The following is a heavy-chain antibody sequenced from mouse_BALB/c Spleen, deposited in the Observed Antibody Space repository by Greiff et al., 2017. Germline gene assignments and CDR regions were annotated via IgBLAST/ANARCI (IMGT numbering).Heavy chain of an antibody. CDR1: GFTFSSYA. Sequence: EVKVVESGGGLVKPGGSLKLSCAASGFTFSSYAMSWVRQTPEKRLEWVASISSGGSTYYPDSVKGRFTSSRDNARNILYLQMSSLRSEDTAMYYCAREGGPGYFDVWGAGTTVTVSS. V-gene: IGHV5-6-5*01. CDR2: ISSGGST. CDR3: AREGGPGYFDV. J-gene: IGHJ1*01. D-gene: IGHD3-3*01.